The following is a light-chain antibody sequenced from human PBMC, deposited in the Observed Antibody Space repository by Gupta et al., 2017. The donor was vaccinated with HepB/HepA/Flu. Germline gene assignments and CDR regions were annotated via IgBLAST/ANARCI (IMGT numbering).Light chain of an antibody. V-gene: IGLV3-19*01. Sequence: SSELTQAPAVSVALGQTVRITCQGDSLRSYYASWYQQKPGQAPVLVIYVKNNRPSGIPDRFSCSSSGNTDSLTITGAQAEDEADYYCNSRDSSGNHVVFGGGTKLTVL. CDR3: NSRDSSGNHVV. CDR2: VKN. J-gene: IGLJ2*01. CDR1: SLRSYY.